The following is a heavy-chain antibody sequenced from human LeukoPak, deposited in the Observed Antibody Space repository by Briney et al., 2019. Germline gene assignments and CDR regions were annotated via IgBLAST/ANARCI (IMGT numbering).Heavy chain of an antibody. Sequence: SETLSLTCTVSGGSISSSSYYWGWIRQPPGKGLEWIGSIYYRGSTYYNPSLKSRVTISVDTSKNQFSLKLSSVTAADTAVYYCAGDYYDSSGYYYPDYWGQGTLVTVSS. V-gene: IGHV4-39*01. CDR2: IYYRGST. D-gene: IGHD3-22*01. J-gene: IGHJ4*02. CDR1: GGSISSSSYY. CDR3: AGDYYDSSGYYYPDY.